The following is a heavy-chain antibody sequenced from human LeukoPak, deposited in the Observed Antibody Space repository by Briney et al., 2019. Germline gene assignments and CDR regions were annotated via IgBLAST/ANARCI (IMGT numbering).Heavy chain of an antibody. CDR2: IYTSGST. CDR3: ARDSGYVRFDYYYYYGMDV. CDR1: GGSISSYY. V-gene: IGHV4-4*07. Sequence: SETLSLTCTVSGGSISSYYWSWIRQPAGKGLEWIGRIYTSGSTNYNPSLKSRVTMLVDTSKNQFSLKLSSVTAADTAVYYCARDSGYVRFDYYYYYGMDVWGQGTTVTVSS. J-gene: IGHJ6*02. D-gene: IGHD5-12*01.